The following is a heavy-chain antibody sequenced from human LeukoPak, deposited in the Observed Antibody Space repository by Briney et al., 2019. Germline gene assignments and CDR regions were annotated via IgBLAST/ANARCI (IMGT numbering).Heavy chain of an antibody. Sequence: SETLSLTCAVYGGSFSGYYWSWIRQPPGKGLEWIGEINHSGSTNYNPSLKSRVTISVDTSKNQFSLKLSSVTAADTAVYYCARGFGSPFYWGQGTLVTVCS. D-gene: IGHD3-16*01. J-gene: IGHJ4*02. CDR3: ARGFGSPFY. V-gene: IGHV4-34*01. CDR1: GGSFSGYY. CDR2: INHSGST.